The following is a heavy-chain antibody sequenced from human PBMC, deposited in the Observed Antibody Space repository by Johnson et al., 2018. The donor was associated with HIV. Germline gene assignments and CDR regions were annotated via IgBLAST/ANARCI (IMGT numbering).Heavy chain of an antibody. CDR2: IKQDRSEK. CDR1: GFTFDDYG. J-gene: IGHJ3*02. D-gene: IGHD1-26*01. V-gene: IGHV3-7*01. CDR3: ARVMYGGSSKSAAFDI. Sequence: VHLVESGGSVVRPGGSLRLSCAASGFTFDDYGMSWVRQAPGKGLEWVANIKQDRSEKYHVDSVKGRFTISRENAKNSLYLQRNSLRAGDTAVYYCARVMYGGSSKSAAFDIWGQGTMVTVSS.